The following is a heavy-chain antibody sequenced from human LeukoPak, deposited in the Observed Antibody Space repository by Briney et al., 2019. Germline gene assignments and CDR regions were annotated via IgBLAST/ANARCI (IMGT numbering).Heavy chain of an antibody. J-gene: IGHJ3*02. CDR3: AKGLSASGRFNAFDI. V-gene: IGHV3-23*01. CDR1: GFRFSDFT. CDR2: ISGSGDNT. D-gene: IGHD3-3*01. Sequence: GGSLRLSCAASGFRFSDFTMTWVRQAPGKGLEWVAAISGSGDNTYHADSVRGRFTISRDNSKNTLYLQMNSLRVEDTAVYHCAKGLSASGRFNAFDIWGQGTMVTVSS.